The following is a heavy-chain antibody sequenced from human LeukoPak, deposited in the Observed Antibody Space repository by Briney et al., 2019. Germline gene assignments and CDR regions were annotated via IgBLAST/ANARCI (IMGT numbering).Heavy chain of an antibody. V-gene: IGHV3-23*01. J-gene: IGHJ4*02. CDR2: IIGSVGRT. CDR3: AKGGSGWY. CDR1: GFTFSSYA. Sequence: PGGSLRHSCVASGFTFSSYAMNWVRQAPRKGLEWFLVIIGSVGRTYYADSVNGRFTISRDNSKNTLYLQMNSLRADDTAVYYCAKGGSGWYWGQGTLVTVSS. D-gene: IGHD6-19*01.